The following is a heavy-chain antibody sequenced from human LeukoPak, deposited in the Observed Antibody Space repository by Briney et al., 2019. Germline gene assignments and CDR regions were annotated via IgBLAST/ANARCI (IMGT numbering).Heavy chain of an antibody. Sequence: GASVKLSCKASGYAFGDEYIHWVRQAPGQGLEWMGWINPNSGGTNYPQRFQGRVNMTRDTSITTAYMELNRLRSDDTAVYYCARRVQKLVGTNWFDPWGQGTLVTVSS. V-gene: IGHV1-2*02. CDR3: ARRVQKLVGTNWFDP. J-gene: IGHJ5*02. D-gene: IGHD6-13*01. CDR1: GYAFGDEY. CDR2: INPNSGGT.